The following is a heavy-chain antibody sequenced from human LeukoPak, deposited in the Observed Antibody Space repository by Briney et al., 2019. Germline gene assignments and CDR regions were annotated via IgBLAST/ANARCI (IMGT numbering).Heavy chain of an antibody. Sequence: PGGSLRLSCAASGFTFSSYSMNWVRQAPGKGLEWVSYISGSSSAMYYADSVKGRFTISRDNAKNSLYLQMNSLRAEDTAVYYCAGYCSSVSCRNIDYWGQGTLVTVSS. CDR1: GFTFSSYS. D-gene: IGHD2-2*01. V-gene: IGHV3-48*04. CDR2: ISGSSSAM. CDR3: AGYCSSVSCRNIDY. J-gene: IGHJ4*02.